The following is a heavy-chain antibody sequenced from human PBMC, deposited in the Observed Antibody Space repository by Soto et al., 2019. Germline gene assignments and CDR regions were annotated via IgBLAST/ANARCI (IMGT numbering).Heavy chain of an antibody. CDR3: ARDRPEHLLMGGTVDY. CDR2: ISSGSSAM. J-gene: IGHJ4*02. V-gene: IGHV3-21*04. D-gene: IGHD2-8*02. CDR1: GFTFNISA. Sequence: PGVSLRLSCAASGFTFNISAISWVRQAPGKGLEWVSPISSGSSAMDYADSVKGRFTISRDNSKNSLYLQMNSLRAEDTAVYYCARDRPEHLLMGGTVDYWGQGTLVTVSS.